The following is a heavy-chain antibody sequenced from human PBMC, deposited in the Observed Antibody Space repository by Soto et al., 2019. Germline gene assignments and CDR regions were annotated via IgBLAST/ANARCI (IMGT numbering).Heavy chain of an antibody. D-gene: IGHD4-17*01. CDR1: GGSTNSGEFY. V-gene: IGHV4-31*03. J-gene: IGHJ3*02. CDR3: ARVRDYGDYDAFDI. CDR2: IYYRGST. Sequence: QVQLQESGPGLVKPSQTLSLTCTVSGGSTNSGEFYWSWIRQNPGQGLEWIGHIYYRGSTYYNPSLKSRPTISIDTSQNQFSLKLTSVTVADTAMYFCARVRDYGDYDAFDIWGQGTMVTVSS.